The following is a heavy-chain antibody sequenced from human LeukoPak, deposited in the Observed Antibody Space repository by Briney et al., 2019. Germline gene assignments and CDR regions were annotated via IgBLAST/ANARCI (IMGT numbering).Heavy chain of an antibody. CDR1: GFTFSSYA. Sequence: GGSLRLSCAASGFTFSSYAMSWVRQAPGKGLEWVSVISGSGGSTYYADSVKGRFTISRDNSKNTLYLQMNSLRAEDTAVYYCAKDPYYYDSSGYPDHWGQGTLVTVSS. D-gene: IGHD3-22*01. CDR3: AKDPYYYDSSGYPDH. V-gene: IGHV3-23*01. J-gene: IGHJ5*02. CDR2: ISGSGGST.